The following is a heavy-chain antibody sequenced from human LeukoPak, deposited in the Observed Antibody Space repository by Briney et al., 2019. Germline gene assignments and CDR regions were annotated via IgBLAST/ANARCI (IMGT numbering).Heavy chain of an antibody. V-gene: IGHV4-39*01. CDR2: FYYSGST. J-gene: IGHJ6*02. Sequence: SETLSLTCTVSGGSISSNSYYWGWIRQPPGKGLEWIGSFYYSGSTHYNPSLKSRVTISVDTSKNQFSLKLTSVTAADTAVYYCATRRFQLLLYGMDVWGQGTTVTVSS. CDR3: ATRRFQLLLYGMDV. D-gene: IGHD2-2*01. CDR1: GGSISSNSYY.